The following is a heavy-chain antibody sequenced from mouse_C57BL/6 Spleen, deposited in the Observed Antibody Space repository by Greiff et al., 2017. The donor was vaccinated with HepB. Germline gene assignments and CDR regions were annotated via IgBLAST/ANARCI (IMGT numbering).Heavy chain of an antibody. D-gene: IGHD1-1*01. Sequence: VQLQESGAELVRPGASVTLSCKASGYTFTDYEMHWVKQTPVHGLEWIGAIDPETGGTAYKQKFKGKAILTADKSSSTAYMELRRLTSEDSAVYYCTIITTVVGYLDVWGTGTTVTVSS. CDR2: IDPETGGT. CDR1: GYTFTDYE. J-gene: IGHJ1*03. CDR3: TIITTVVGYLDV. V-gene: IGHV1-15*01.